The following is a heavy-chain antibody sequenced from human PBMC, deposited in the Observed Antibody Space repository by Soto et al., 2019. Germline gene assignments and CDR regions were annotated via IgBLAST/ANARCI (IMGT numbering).Heavy chain of an antibody. V-gene: IGHV4-39*07. CDR1: GGSISSSSYY. Sequence: PSETLSLTCTVSGGSISSSSYYWGWIRQPPGKGLEWIGSIYYSGSTNYNPSLKSRVTISVDTSKNQFSLKLSSVTAADTAVYYCAQLYGGGWYGGYYYGMDVWGQGTTVTVSS. J-gene: IGHJ6*02. CDR2: IYYSGST. D-gene: IGHD6-19*01. CDR3: AQLYGGGWYGGYYYGMDV.